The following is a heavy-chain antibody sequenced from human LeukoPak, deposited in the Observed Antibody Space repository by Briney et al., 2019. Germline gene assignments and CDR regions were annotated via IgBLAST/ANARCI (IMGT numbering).Heavy chain of an antibody. CDR1: GFSVSAHY. J-gene: IGHJ4*02. CDR2: LFGGDTI. CDR3: AGRRGSSFDY. Sequence: GGSLRLSCAAPGFSVSAHYMSWVRQAPGRGLEWVSTLFGGDTIDYTDSVKGRFTISRDNSGNTLYLQMNNLRADDTAVYYCAGRRGSSFDYWGRGTQVIVSS. D-gene: IGHD1-26*01. V-gene: IGHV3-53*01.